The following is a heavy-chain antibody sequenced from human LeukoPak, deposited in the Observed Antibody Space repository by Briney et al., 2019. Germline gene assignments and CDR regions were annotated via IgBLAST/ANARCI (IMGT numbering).Heavy chain of an antibody. CDR2: INSDGSST. Sequence: GGSLRLSCAASGFTFSSYAMHWVRQAPGKGLVWVSRINSDGSSTSYADSVKGRFTISRDNAKNTLYLQMNSLRAEDTAVYYCARGRVGRGLLWFGELYGGQGTLVTVSS. CDR1: GFTFSSYA. CDR3: ARGRVGRGLLWFGELY. J-gene: IGHJ4*02. V-gene: IGHV3-74*01. D-gene: IGHD3-10*01.